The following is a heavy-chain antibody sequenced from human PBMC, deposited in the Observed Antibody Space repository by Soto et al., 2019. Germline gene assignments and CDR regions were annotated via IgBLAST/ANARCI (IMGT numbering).Heavy chain of an antibody. J-gene: IGHJ5*02. D-gene: IGHD2-2*01. CDR3: AKGGYCSTTSCVSWFDP. Sequence: QVHLEQSGAVVKKPGASVKVACKASGYSFTTYSMHWVRQAPGQRPEWIGWLNAGNGDTKYSQALQGRGTITVDTSATTVYLELSSLTSEDTAVYYCAKGGYCSTTSCVSWFDPWGQGTQVTVSP. CDR1: GYSFTTYS. CDR2: LNAGNGDT. V-gene: IGHV1-3*01.